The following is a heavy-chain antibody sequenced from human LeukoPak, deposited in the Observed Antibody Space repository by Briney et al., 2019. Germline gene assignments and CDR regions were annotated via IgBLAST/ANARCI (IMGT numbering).Heavy chain of an antibody. D-gene: IGHD6-13*01. CDR1: GYTFTSYY. V-gene: IGHV1-46*01. J-gene: IGHJ5*02. CDR3: AREKVAAAGISFNWFDP. CDR2: INPSGGST. Sequence: ASVKVSCKASGYTFTSYYMHWVRQAPGQGLEWMGIINPSGGSTSYAQKFQGRVTMTRDTSTSTVYMELSSLRSEDTAVYYCAREKVAAAGISFNWFDPWGQGTLVTVSS.